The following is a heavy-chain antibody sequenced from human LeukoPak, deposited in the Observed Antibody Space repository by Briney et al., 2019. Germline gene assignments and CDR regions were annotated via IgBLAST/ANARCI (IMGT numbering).Heavy chain of an antibody. CDR1: GGSISSITYY. J-gene: IGHJ4*02. D-gene: IGHD3-3*01. CDR2: MYYRGNT. Sequence: PSETLSLTCTVSGGSISSITYYWGWIRQPPGKGLEWVGHMYYRGNTFYNPSLKSRVTISVDTSKNQFSLKLRSVTAADTAVYYCARAIFGVVTYYFDYWGQGTLVTVSS. CDR3: ARAIFGVVTYYFDY. V-gene: IGHV4-39*07.